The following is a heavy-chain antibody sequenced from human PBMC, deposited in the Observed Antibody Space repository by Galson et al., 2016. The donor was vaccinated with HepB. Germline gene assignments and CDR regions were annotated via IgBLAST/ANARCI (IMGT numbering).Heavy chain of an antibody. Sequence: SLRLSCAVSGLTVSGDYMSWVRQAPGKGLEWVSGTSWNSGSIGYADSVKGRFTISRDNDKNSLHLQMNILRAEDTALYYCARGRGSNWRDAFDIWDQGTMVTVSS. J-gene: IGHJ3*02. V-gene: IGHV3-9*01. CDR2: TSWNSGSI. D-gene: IGHD6-13*01. CDR3: ARGRGSNWRDAFDI. CDR1: GLTVSGDY.